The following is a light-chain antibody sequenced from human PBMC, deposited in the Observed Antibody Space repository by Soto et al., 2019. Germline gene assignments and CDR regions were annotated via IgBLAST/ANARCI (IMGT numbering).Light chain of an antibody. CDR3: QQRSNWIT. Sequence: EFVLTQSPATLSLFPGERATLSCRASQSVGSSLAWYQHKPGQAPRLLLYDASNRATGIPARFSGSGSGTDFTLTISSLEPEDFAVYYCQQRSNWITFGQGTRLEIE. J-gene: IGKJ5*01. CDR1: QSVGSS. V-gene: IGKV3-11*01. CDR2: DAS.